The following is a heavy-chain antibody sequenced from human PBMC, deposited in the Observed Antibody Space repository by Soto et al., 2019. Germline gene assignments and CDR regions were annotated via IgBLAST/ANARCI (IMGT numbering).Heavy chain of an antibody. CDR1: GGSISIYY. J-gene: IGHJ4*02. CDR2: IYNSGT. V-gene: IGHV4-59*08. Sequence: SETLSLTCTVSGGSISIYYWSWIRQPPGKGLEWIGYIYNSGTTYNPSLKSRVTISEDTSKNQFSLKLTSVTAADTAVYYCARTPDRGGFDYWGQGTLVTVSS. D-gene: IGHD3-10*01. CDR3: ARTPDRGGFDY.